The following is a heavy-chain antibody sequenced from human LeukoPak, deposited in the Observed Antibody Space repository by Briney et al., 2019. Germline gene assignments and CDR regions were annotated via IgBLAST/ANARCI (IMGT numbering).Heavy chain of an antibody. V-gene: IGHV4-4*07. J-gene: IGHJ6*03. D-gene: IGHD1-26*01. CDR2: IYSSGST. Sequence: SETLSLTCTVSGGSISSYCWSWIRQPAGKGLDWIGRIYSSGSTNYNPSLKSRVTMSVDTSKNQFSLKLSSVTAADTAVYYCARASEELSPPRAYYMDVWGKGTTVTISS. CDR3: ARASEELSPPRAYYMDV. CDR1: GGSISSYC.